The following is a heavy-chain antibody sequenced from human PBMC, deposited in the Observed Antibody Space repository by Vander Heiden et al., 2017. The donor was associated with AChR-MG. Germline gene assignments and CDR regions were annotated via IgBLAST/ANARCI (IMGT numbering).Heavy chain of an antibody. J-gene: IGHJ4*02. CDR1: GFPLSSYG. V-gene: IGHV3-30*18. CDR3: AKIPSGNEDFWSGENLDY. CDR2: ISYDGSNK. D-gene: IGHD3-3*01. Sequence: QVQLVESGGGVGQPGRSPSLSCAAPGFPLSSYGMHGVRQAPGKGLEWVAVISYDGSNKYYADSVKGRFTISRDNSKNTLYLQMNSLRAEDTAVYYCAKIPSGNEDFWSGENLDYWGQGTLVTVSS.